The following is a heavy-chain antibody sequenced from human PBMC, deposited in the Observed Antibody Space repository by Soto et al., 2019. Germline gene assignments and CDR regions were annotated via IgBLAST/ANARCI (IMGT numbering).Heavy chain of an antibody. Sequence: GGCLRRSCAGSGFTFGSYSMNWVRQAAGKGLEWIAYISYDSDIIQYADSVRCRFTISRDNAKNSLYLQMNSLRDEDTAVYYCARLYYDYVWGQGTTVTVS. CDR3: ARLYYDYV. J-gene: IGHJ6*02. V-gene: IGHV3-48*02. CDR1: GFTFGSYS. CDR2: ISYDSDII. D-gene: IGHD3-3*01.